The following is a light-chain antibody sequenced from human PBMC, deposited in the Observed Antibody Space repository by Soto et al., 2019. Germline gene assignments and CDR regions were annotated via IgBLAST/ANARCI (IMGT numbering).Light chain of an antibody. CDR3: QQYGSSPTT. CDR1: QSVFNNH. Sequence: EIVLTQSPGTLSLSPGERATLSCRASQSVFNNHIGWYLQKPGQAPRRLIFGASFRATGIPDRFSGSGSGTDFTLTISRLEPEDFAVYYCQQYGSSPTTFGQGTKVEIK. J-gene: IGKJ1*01. CDR2: GAS. V-gene: IGKV3-20*01.